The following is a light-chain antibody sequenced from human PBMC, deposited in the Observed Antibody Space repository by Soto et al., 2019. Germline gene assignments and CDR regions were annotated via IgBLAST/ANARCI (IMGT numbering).Light chain of an antibody. V-gene: IGKV3-20*01. CDR3: LQYGGSPTWT. CDR1: QTVSSRH. J-gene: IGKJ1*01. Sequence: EIVLTQSPGTLSLSPGERATLSCRASQTVSSRHLAWYQQKPGQAPRLLLYGASNRATGIPDRFSGSGSVTDFTLTISRLEPEDFAVYYCLQYGGSPTWTFGQGTKVEIK. CDR2: GAS.